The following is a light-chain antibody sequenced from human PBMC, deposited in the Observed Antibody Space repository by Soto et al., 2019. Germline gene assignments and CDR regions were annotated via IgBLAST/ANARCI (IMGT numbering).Light chain of an antibody. Sequence: DIVLAQSPATRSLSPGERATLACGASQSVSSYLAWYQQKPGQAPRLLISGASTGATGIPARFSGSGSGTEFTLTISSLQSEDCAIYYCQQYHTWPITFGGGTKVDIK. J-gene: IGKJ4*01. V-gene: IGKV3-15*01. CDR1: QSVSSY. CDR2: GAS. CDR3: QQYHTWPIT.